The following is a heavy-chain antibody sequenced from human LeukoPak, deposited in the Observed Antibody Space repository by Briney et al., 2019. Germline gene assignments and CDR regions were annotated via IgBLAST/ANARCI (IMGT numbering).Heavy chain of an antibody. CDR2: IFYSGKT. D-gene: IGHD2-2*03. J-gene: IGHJ5*02. Sequence: SETLSLTCTVSNGSMTSDSYYWAWVRQPPGKGLEWIRTIFYSGKTYYSASLKSRVTVSLDTSKKNFSLRLSSVTAADTAVYYCARLWIVATWFDAWGQGALVTVSS. CDR1: NGSMTSDSYY. CDR3: ARLWIVATWFDA. V-gene: IGHV4-39*02.